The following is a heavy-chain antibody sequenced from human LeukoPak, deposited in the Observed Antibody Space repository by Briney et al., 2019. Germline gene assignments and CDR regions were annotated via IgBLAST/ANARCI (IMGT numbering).Heavy chain of an antibody. J-gene: IGHJ4*02. CDR3: ATGDHRGSWHFDN. V-gene: IGHV1-24*01. CDR1: GYTLTELY. Sequence: ASVKVSCKVSGYTLTELYMHWVRQAPGKGLEWMGGFDPEDGETIYAQKFQGRVTMTEDTSTDTAYMELSSLRSEDTAVYYCATGDHRGSWHFDNWGQGTLVTVSS. D-gene: IGHD1-26*01. CDR2: FDPEDGET.